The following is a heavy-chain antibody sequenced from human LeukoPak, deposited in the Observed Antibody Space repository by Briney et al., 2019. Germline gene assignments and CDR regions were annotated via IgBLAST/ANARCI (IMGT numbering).Heavy chain of an antibody. D-gene: IGHD2-15*01. J-gene: IGHJ3*02. Sequence: GGSLRLSCAASGFTVSSNYMSWVRQAPGKGLEWVANIKQDGSEKYYVDSVKGRFTISRDNAKNSLYLQMNSLRAEDTAVYYCARDSGEYCSGGSCYRAGAFDIWGQGTMVTVSS. V-gene: IGHV3-7*01. CDR3: ARDSGEYCSGGSCYRAGAFDI. CDR1: GFTVSSNY. CDR2: IKQDGSEK.